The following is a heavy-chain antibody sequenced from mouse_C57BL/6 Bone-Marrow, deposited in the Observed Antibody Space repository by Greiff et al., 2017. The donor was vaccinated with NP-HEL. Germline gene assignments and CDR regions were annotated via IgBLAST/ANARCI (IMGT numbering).Heavy chain of an antibody. CDR3: ALSRPAGFAY. CDR1: GYTFTSYD. J-gene: IGHJ3*01. D-gene: IGHD3-3*01. CDR2: IYPRDGST. Sequence: QVQLQQSGPELVKPGASVKLSCKASGYTFTSYDINWVKQRPGQGLEWIGWIYPRDGSTKYNEKFKSKATLTVDKPSSPAYMQLSSLTSEDSAVYYCALSRPAGFAYWGQGTLVTVSA. V-gene: IGHV1-85*01.